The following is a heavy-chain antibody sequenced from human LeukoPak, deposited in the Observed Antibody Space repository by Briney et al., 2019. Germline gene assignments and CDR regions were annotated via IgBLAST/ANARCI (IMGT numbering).Heavy chain of an antibody. CDR1: GGSISSGGYF. CDR2: IYHSGST. Sequence: SETLSLTCTVSGGSISSGGYFWNWIRQHPGKGLEWIGNIYHSGSTYHNPSLKSRVTISVDTSKNRFSLKLSSVTAADTAVYYCARRYSGYEYFDYWGQGTLVTVSS. V-gene: IGHV4-31*03. D-gene: IGHD5-12*01. CDR3: ARRYSGYEYFDY. J-gene: IGHJ4*02.